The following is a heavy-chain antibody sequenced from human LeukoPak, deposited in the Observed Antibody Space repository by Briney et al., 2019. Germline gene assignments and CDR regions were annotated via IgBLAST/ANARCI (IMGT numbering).Heavy chain of an antibody. D-gene: IGHD1-14*01. V-gene: IGHV1-2*06. CDR3: AKAKPQGSDRDFDY. J-gene: IGHJ4*02. Sequence: VASVKVSCTTSGYTFTGYYMHWVRQAPGQGLEWMGRINPNSGDTNYAQKFQGRVTMTGDTSITTAYMELNSLRSDDTAVYYCAKAKPQGSDRDFDYWGQRTLVTVSS. CDR1: GYTFTGYY. CDR2: INPNSGDT.